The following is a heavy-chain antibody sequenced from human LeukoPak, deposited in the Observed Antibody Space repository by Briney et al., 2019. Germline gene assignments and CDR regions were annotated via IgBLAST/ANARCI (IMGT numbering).Heavy chain of an antibody. Sequence: ASVKVSCKASGYTFSNYDINWVRQATGQGLEWMGWMNPNSGNTSYAQKFQGRVTMTRDTSISTAYMELGSLTSEDTAVYYCARPKDGYTNFDYWGHGTLVTVSS. CDR1: GYTFSNYD. J-gene: IGHJ4*01. CDR2: MNPNSGNT. CDR3: ARPKDGYTNFDY. D-gene: IGHD5-24*01. V-gene: IGHV1-8*01.